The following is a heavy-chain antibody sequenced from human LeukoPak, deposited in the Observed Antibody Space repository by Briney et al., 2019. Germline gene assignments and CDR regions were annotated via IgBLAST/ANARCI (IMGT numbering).Heavy chain of an antibody. CDR1: GFTFSPYA. Sequence: GGSLRLSCAASGFTFSPYAMSWVRQAPGKGLEWVAGIPAGGDKYYADSVKGRFTISRDNSKNTLYLQMSSLRADDTAVYYCLACYRSIPCYWGQGTLVTVSS. D-gene: IGHD2-2*01. CDR2: IPAGGDK. V-gene: IGHV3-23*01. J-gene: IGHJ4*02. CDR3: LACYRSIPCY.